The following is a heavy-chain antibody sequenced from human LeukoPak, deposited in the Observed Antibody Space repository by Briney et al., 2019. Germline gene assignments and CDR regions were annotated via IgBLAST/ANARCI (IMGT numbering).Heavy chain of an antibody. Sequence: ASVKVSCKASGYTFTGYYIHWVRQAPGQGLEWMGWINPNSGGTNYAQKFQGRVTMTRDTSISTAYMELSRLRSDDTAVYYCARDHTDLLLWFGELLGWFDPWGQGTLVTVSS. V-gene: IGHV1-2*02. CDR3: ARDHTDLLLWFGELLGWFDP. CDR1: GYTFTGYY. CDR2: INPNSGGT. J-gene: IGHJ5*02. D-gene: IGHD3-10*01.